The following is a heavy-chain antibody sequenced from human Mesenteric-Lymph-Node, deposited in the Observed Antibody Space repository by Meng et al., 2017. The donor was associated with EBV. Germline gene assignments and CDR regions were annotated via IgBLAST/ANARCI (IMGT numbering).Heavy chain of an antibody. V-gene: IGHV4-34*01. CDR2: SNHSGST. J-gene: IGHJ4*02. D-gene: IGHD3-10*01. CDR1: GGSFSGYY. CDR3: ARVPRRGARINTYYYGSGSYFWYFDY. Sequence: QLQSQAVGAGLFKPSESLALTCAVYGGSFSGYYWSWIRQPPGKGLEWIGESNHSGSTNYSPSLKSRLTISVDTSKNQFSLKLNSVTAADTAVYYCARVPRRGARINTYYYGSGSYFWYFDYWGQGSLVTVSS.